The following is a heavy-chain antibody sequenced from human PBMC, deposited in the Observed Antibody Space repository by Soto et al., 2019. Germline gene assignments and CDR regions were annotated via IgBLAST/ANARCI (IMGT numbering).Heavy chain of an antibody. CDR2: ISGGGSST. CDR3: AKDPHYYDRSAITLVGGAFDI. Sequence: EVQLLESGGGLVQPGGSLRLSCAASGFTFSSCAMSWVRQAPGKGLEWVSAISGGGSSTYYADSVKGRFTISRDNSKNTLYLQMNSLRAEDTAVYYCAKDPHYYDRSAITLVGGAFDIWGQGTMVTVSS. J-gene: IGHJ3*02. D-gene: IGHD3-22*01. V-gene: IGHV3-23*01. CDR1: GFTFSSCA.